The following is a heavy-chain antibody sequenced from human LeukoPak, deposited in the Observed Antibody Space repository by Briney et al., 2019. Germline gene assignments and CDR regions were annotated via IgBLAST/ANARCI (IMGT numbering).Heavy chain of an antibody. CDR1: GYSISSGYY. CDR2: IYHSGST. J-gene: IGHJ4*02. CDR3: ARNPSPHYGSYFDY. D-gene: IGHD3-10*01. Sequence: PSETLSLTCAVSGYSISSGYYWGWIRQPPGKGLEWIGSIYHSGSTYSNPSLKSRVTISVDTSKNQFSLKLSPVTAADTAVYYCARNPSPHYGSYFDYWGQGTLVTVSS. V-gene: IGHV4-38-2*01.